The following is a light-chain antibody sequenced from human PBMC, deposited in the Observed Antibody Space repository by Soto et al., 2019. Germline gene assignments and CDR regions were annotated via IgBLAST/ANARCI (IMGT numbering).Light chain of an antibody. J-gene: IGKJ4*01. CDR1: QGISNY. V-gene: IGKV1-33*01. CDR3: QHYDNLPLT. Sequence: DIQVTQSPSSVSAPVGDRVTITCQASQGISNYLNWYQQKPGKAPKLLIYDASNLETGVPSRFSGSGSGTDFTFTISSLQPEDIATYYCQHYDNLPLTFGGGTKVDI. CDR2: DAS.